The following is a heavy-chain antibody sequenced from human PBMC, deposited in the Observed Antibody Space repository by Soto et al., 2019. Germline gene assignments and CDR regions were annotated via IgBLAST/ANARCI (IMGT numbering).Heavy chain of an antibody. J-gene: IGHJ5*02. CDR3: TRHHPHHYDSSGYFDH. CDR1: DGSISTSSYY. D-gene: IGHD3-22*01. V-gene: IGHV4-39*01. CDR2: IFYTGRT. Sequence: SETLSLTCTVSDGSISTSSYYWGWIRQSPGKGPEWIGTIFYTGRTYYNPSLESRVTLSVDTSKNQFSLHLTSVTAADTAVYYCTRHHPHHYDSSGYFDHWGQGTPVTVSS.